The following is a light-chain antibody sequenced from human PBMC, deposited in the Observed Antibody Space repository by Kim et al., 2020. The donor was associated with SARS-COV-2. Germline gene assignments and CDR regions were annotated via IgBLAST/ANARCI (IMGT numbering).Light chain of an antibody. CDR1: QGISHY. V-gene: IGKV1-27*01. CDR3: QRYNSAPLT. J-gene: IGKJ4*01. CDR2: AAS. Sequence: IQMTQSPSSLSASVGDRVTITCRASQGISHYLAWYQQKPGKVPKLLIYAASTLQSGVPSRFSGSASGTDFTLTISSRQPEDVATYYCQRYNSAPLTFGGGTKLEI.